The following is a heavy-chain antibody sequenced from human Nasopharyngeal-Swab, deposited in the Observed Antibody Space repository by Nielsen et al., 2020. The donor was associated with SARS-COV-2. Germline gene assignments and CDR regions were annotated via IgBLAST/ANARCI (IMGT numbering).Heavy chain of an antibody. V-gene: IGHV3-33*01. D-gene: IGHD2-15*01. Sequence: GGSLRLSCAASGFNFTDFGMHWVRQAPGKGLEWVAVIWSDGSHENHVDSVKGRFTISRYNSKDTLFLQMNSLRVEDTAVYYCARGPGGSRHDYWGQGALVTVSS. CDR1: GFNFTDFG. CDR2: IWSDGSHE. J-gene: IGHJ4*02. CDR3: ARGPGGSRHDY.